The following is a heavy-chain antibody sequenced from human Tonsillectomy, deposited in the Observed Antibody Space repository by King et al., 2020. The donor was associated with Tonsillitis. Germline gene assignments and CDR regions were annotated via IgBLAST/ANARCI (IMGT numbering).Heavy chain of an antibody. J-gene: IGHJ1*01. V-gene: IGHV3-30*04. D-gene: IGHD3-16*01. Sequence: LQLVQSGGDVVQPGRSLRLSCSASGFNFGNYGFHWVRQAPGQGLEWVASISSDGNDQYYAGSVKVRFTMSRDNANNTLYVQMISLRFGDTAVYYCVRYSISCLGYYVTYLHSWGQGTLIIVAS. CDR1: GFNFGNYG. CDR3: VRYSISCLGYYVTYLHS. CDR2: ISSDGNDQ.